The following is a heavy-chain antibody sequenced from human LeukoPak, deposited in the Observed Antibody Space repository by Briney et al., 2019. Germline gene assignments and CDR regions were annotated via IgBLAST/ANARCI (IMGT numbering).Heavy chain of an antibody. CDR1: GYSISSGYY. V-gene: IGHV4-38-2*02. CDR2: ISRSGST. J-gene: IGHJ4*02. CDR3: AREGSRYADY. D-gene: IGHD1-26*01. Sequence: PSETLSLTCTVSGYSISSGYYWGWIRQAPGKRLEWIGSISRSGSTYYNPSLKSRVTISVDTSKNEFSLKLSSVTAADTAVYYCAREGSRYADYWGQGTLVTVSS.